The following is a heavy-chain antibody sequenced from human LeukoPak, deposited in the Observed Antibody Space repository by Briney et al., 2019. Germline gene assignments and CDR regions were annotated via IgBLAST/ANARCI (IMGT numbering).Heavy chain of an antibody. CDR3: ATGLRWYGGGIWEIDY. Sequence: ASVKVSCKASGYTFISYYMHWVRQAPGQGLEWMGIINPSGGSTTYAQKLQGRVTMTRDTSTSTVYMELSSLRSEDTAVYYCATGLRWYGGGIWEIDYWGQGTLVTVSS. CDR1: GYTFISYY. D-gene: IGHD4-23*01. CDR2: INPSGGST. V-gene: IGHV1-46*03. J-gene: IGHJ4*02.